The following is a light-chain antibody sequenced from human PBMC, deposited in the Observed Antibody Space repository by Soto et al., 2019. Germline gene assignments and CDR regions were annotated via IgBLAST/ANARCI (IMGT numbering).Light chain of an antibody. Sequence: QSALTQPPSVSAAPGQKVTFSCSGSSSNIGNNYVSWYKQVPGTAPKLLIYEDHKQRSAIPERFSGSMSGTSAALGITGLQTGDEADYYCGTWDSTLSVFVFGTGTKVTVL. CDR1: SSNIGNNY. CDR3: GTWDSTLSVFV. J-gene: IGLJ1*01. V-gene: IGLV1-51*02. CDR2: EDH.